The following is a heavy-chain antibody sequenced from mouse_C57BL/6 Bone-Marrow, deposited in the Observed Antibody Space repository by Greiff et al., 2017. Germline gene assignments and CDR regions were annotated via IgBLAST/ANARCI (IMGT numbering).Heavy chain of an antibody. CDR1: GYTFTSYW. J-gene: IGHJ3*01. CDR3: ARSGYGSSYLAWFAY. CDR2: IHPNSGST. D-gene: IGHD1-1*01. V-gene: IGHV1-64*01. Sequence: VQLQQPGAELVKPGASVKLSCKASGYTFTSYWMHWVKQRPGPGLEWIGMIHPNSGSTNYNEKFKSKATLTVDKSSSTAYMQLSSLTSEDSAVYYCARSGYGSSYLAWFAYWGQGTLVTVSA.